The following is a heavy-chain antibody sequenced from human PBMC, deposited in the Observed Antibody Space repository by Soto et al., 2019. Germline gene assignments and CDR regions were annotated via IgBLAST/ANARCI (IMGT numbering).Heavy chain of an antibody. CDR1: GYTFTTFG. CDR2: ISTSTGNT. J-gene: IGHJ4*02. D-gene: IGHD2-15*01. V-gene: IGHV1-18*04. Sequence: ASVKVSCKASGYTFTTFGITWVRQAPGQGLEWMGWISTSTGNTNYAQKLQGRVTLTKETSTRTAYMELRSLTSDDTAVYYCARSPRVIIAAKGTLDYWGQGTLVTVSS. CDR3: ARSPRVIIAAKGTLDY.